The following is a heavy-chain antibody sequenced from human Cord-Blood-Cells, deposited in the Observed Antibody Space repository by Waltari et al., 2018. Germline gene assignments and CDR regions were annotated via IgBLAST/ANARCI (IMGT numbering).Heavy chain of an antibody. J-gene: IGHJ4*02. Sequence: QLHLQESGPGLVKPSETPSLTCTFSGGSITSTSYYWRWIRQPPGKGLEWIGSIYSSGSTYYNPSLKSRVTISVDTSKNQFSLKLSSVTAADTAVYYCARHRAGLWPTWGQGTLVTVSS. CDR2: IYSSGST. D-gene: IGHD5-18*01. CDR3: ARHRAGLWPT. CDR1: GGSITSTSYY. V-gene: IGHV4-39*01.